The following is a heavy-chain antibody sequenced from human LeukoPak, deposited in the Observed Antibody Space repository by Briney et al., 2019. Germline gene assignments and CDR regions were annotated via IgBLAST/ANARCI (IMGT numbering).Heavy chain of an antibody. J-gene: IGHJ4*02. CDR2: ISGSGDNT. D-gene: IGHD1-26*01. CDR3: AKSSSGSYYMSYFDY. V-gene: IGHV3-23*01. CDR1: GFTFSNYY. Sequence: PGGSLRLSCAASGFTFSNYYMNWVRQAPGKGLEWVSTISGSGDNTNYADSVKGRFTISRDNSKNTLYLQTNSLRADDTAVYYCAKSSSGSYYMSYFDYWGQGTLVTVSS.